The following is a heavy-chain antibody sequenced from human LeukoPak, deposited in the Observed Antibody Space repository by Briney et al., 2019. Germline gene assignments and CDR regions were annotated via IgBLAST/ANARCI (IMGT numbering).Heavy chain of an antibody. V-gene: IGHV3-11*03. CDR1: GFTFSDYY. CDR2: ISSSSSYT. CDR3: ARRPLWFGGGGAFDI. Sequence: GGSLRLSCAASGFTFSDYYMSWIRQAPGKGLEWVSYISSSSSYTNYADSVKGRFTISRDNAKNSLYLQMNSLRAEDTAVYYCARRPLWFGGGGAFDIWGQGTMVTVSS. D-gene: IGHD3-10*01. J-gene: IGHJ3*02.